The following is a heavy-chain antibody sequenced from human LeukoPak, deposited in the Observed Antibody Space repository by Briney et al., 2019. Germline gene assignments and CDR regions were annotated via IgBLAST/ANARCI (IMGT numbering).Heavy chain of an antibody. J-gene: IGHJ3*02. CDR3: ARVAGHAFDI. V-gene: IGHV3-48*01. CDR2: ISSSSSTI. Sequence: GGSLRLSCAASGFTFSSYSMNWVRQAPGKGLEWVSYISSSSSTIYYADSVKGRFTISRDNSKNTLYLQMNSLRAEDTAVYYCARVAGHAFDIWGQGTMVTVSS. D-gene: IGHD3-10*01. CDR1: GFTFSSYS.